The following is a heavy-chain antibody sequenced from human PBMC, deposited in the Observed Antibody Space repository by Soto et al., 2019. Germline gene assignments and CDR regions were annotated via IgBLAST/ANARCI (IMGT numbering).Heavy chain of an antibody. CDR3: TATYPQTLHAIDI. CDR1: GFTFSNAW. CDR2: IKSKSDGGTT. Sequence: EVQLVESGGGLVKPGGSLRLSCAASGFTFSNAWMSWVRQAPGKGLERVGRIKSKSDGGTTDYAAHVKGRFTISRDDSKNTRYLQVNRLITEDTAVYYCTATYPQTLHAIDICGQGTLVTVSS. V-gene: IGHV3-15*01. J-gene: IGHJ3*02.